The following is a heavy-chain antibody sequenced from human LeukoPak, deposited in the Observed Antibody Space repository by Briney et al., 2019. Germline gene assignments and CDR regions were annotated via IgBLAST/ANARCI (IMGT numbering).Heavy chain of an antibody. J-gene: IGHJ3*02. Sequence: WVRQPPGKGLEWIGSIYYSGSTYYNPSLKSRVTISVDTSKNQFSLKLSSVTAADTAVYYCARDFNALDIWGQGTMVTVSS. CDR3: ARDFNALDI. V-gene: IGHV4-39*07. CDR2: IYYSGST.